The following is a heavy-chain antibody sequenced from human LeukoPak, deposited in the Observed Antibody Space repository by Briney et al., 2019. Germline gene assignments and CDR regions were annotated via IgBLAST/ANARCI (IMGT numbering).Heavy chain of an antibody. Sequence: SETLSLTCTVSGGSISSYYWSWIRQPPGKGLEWMGYIYYSGSTNYNRPLKSRVTISVEPSKNQFSLKLSSVTAPDTAVDYCARGLGGTGAYYLHHWGQGPLLTVST. D-gene: IGHD1-1*01. CDR1: GGSISSYY. J-gene: IGHJ1*01. V-gene: IGHV4-59*01. CDR2: IYYSGST. CDR3: ARGLGGTGAYYLHH.